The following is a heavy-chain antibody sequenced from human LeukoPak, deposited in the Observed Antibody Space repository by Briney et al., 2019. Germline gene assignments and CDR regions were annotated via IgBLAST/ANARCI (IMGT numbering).Heavy chain of an antibody. Sequence: GGSLRLSCAASGFTVSSNYMSWVRQAPGKGLEWFSLIYSSDNTYYADSVKGRFTISRDISKNTLSLQMKSLRPDDTAVYYCARGCSGGSCYSAFDYWGQGTLVTVSS. CDR2: IYSSDNT. J-gene: IGHJ4*02. CDR3: ARGCSGGSCYSAFDY. V-gene: IGHV3-53*05. CDR1: GFTVSSNY. D-gene: IGHD2-15*01.